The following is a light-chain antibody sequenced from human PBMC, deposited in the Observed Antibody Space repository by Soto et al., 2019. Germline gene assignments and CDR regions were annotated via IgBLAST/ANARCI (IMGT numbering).Light chain of an antibody. V-gene: IGKV1-39*01. CDR2: GAS. Sequence: IQMTQSPSSLSASVGDRVTVTCRASQSINIYLNWYQQKPGKAPTLLIYGASSLHSGVPSRFSGGGSRTDFIPTSSSQQDEDVVTYYWQQNYRSPYTFGQGTKLEIK. CDR3: QQNYRSPYT. J-gene: IGKJ2*01. CDR1: QSINIY.